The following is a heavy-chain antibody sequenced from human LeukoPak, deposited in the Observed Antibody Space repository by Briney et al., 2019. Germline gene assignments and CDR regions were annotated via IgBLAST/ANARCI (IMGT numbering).Heavy chain of an antibody. Sequence: PSETLSLTCNVFGGSISEYYWSWIRQPPGKGLEWIGYVYYTGIATYKPSLKSRVSISVDTSKNRFYLNLTSVTAADTAVYYCARDRGGYGDFDYWGQGTLVTVSS. CDR1: GGSISEYY. CDR3: ARDRGGYGDFDY. V-gene: IGHV4-59*01. CDR2: VYYTGIA. D-gene: IGHD4-17*01. J-gene: IGHJ4*02.